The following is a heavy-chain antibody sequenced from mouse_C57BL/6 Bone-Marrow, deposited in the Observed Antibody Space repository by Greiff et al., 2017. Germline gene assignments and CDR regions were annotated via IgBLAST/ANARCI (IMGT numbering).Heavy chain of an antibody. V-gene: IGHV14-4*01. CDR2: IDPENGDT. J-gene: IGHJ2*01. Sequence: EVQLQQSGAELVRPGASVKLSCTASGFNIKDDYMHWVKQRPEQGLEWIGWIDPENGDTEYASQFPGKATITADTSSNTAYLQLSSLTSEDTAVYYCTTPFITTVVASDYWGQGTTLTVSS. CDR1: GFNIKDDY. D-gene: IGHD1-1*01. CDR3: TTPFITTVVASDY.